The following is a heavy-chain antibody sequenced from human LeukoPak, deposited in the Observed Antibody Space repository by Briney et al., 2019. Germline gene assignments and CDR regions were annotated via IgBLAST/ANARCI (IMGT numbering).Heavy chain of an antibody. CDR2: IISGSSHI. J-gene: IGHJ4*02. V-gene: IGHV3-21*06. Sequence: GGSLRLSCAASGFTFSSYTMNWVRQAPGKGLEWVSSIISGSSHIYYADSVKGRFTISRDNSKNTLYLQMSSLRAEDTAVYYCVRTYGYCSSTSCYVFDYWGQGTLVTVSS. CDR1: GFTFSSYT. D-gene: IGHD2-2*01. CDR3: VRTYGYCSSTSCYVFDY.